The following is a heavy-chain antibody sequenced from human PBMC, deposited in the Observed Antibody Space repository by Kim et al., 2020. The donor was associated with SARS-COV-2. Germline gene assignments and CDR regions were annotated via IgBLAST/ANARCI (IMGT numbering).Heavy chain of an antibody. CDR1: GFTFSSYS. D-gene: IGHD2-15*01. CDR2: ISSSSSYI. J-gene: IGHJ3*02. CDR3: ACEIIVRPSDAFDI. Sequence: GGSLRLSCAASGFTFSSYSMNWVRQAPGKGLEWVSSISSSSSYIYYADSVKGRFTISRDNAKNSLYLQMNSLRAEDTAVYYCACEIIVRPSDAFDIWGQGTMVTVSS. V-gene: IGHV3-21*01.